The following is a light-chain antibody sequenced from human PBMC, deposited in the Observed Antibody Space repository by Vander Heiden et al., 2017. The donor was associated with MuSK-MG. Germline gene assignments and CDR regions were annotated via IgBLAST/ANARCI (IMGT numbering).Light chain of an antibody. Sequence: DIQMTQSPSSLSASVGDRVTITCRASQSISSYLNWYQQKPGKPPKLLIYAASSLQSGVPSRFSGSGSGTDFTLTISSLQPEDIATYYCQQCDSTPWTFGQGTKVEIK. J-gene: IGKJ1*01. CDR2: AAS. V-gene: IGKV1-39*01. CDR3: QQCDSTPWT. CDR1: QSISSY.